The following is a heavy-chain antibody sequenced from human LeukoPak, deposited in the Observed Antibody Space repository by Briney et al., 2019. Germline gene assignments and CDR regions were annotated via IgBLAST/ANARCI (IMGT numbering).Heavy chain of an antibody. J-gene: IGHJ2*01. CDR1: GFTFSSYS. CDR2: ISGSSSTI. Sequence: GGSLRLSCAASGFTFSSYSMNWVRQAPGKGLEWVSYISGSSSTIYYADSVKGRFTISRDNAQNSLYLQMSSLRADDTAVYYCARDYQLPSYWYFGLWGRGTLVTVSS. D-gene: IGHD2-2*01. V-gene: IGHV3-48*01. CDR3: ARDYQLPSYWYFGL.